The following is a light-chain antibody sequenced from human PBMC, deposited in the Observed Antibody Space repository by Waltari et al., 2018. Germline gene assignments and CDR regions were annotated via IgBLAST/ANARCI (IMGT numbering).Light chain of an antibody. Sequence: QSALTQPASVSGSPGQSITISCTGTSIDVGDYNFVSWYQHHPGKAPKLIIYDVSDRPSGVSNRFSGSKSGNTASLTISGLQAEDEAMYYCSSFTGSSFVLFGGETMLTVL. V-gene: IGLV2-14*03. CDR1: SIDVGDYNF. CDR2: DVS. CDR3: SSFTGSSFVL. J-gene: IGLJ2*01.